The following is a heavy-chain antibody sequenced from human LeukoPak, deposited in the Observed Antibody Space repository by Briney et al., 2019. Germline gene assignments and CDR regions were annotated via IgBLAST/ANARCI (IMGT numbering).Heavy chain of an antibody. CDR2: MYLSGTT. CDR3: AGLVGRYSSGLYYYYFDY. Sequence: PSETLSLTCTVSGDSINSLDLWSWVRPPPGKGLEWIGEMYLSGTTHSNPSVKRRVTISIDKSKNQFFLNLSSVTAADMAVYYCAGLVGRYSSGLYYYYFDYWGQGTLVTVSS. CDR1: GDSINSLDL. V-gene: IGHV4-4*02. J-gene: IGHJ4*02. D-gene: IGHD3-22*01.